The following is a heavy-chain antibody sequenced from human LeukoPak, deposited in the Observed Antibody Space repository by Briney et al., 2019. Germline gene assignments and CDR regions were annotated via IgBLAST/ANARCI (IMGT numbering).Heavy chain of an antibody. CDR3: AKEPNFWSGYFDY. CDR2: IRSKANSYAT. D-gene: IGHD3-3*01. V-gene: IGHV3-73*01. J-gene: IGHJ4*02. CDR1: GFTFSSYW. Sequence: GGSLRLSCAASGFTFSSYWMSWVRQASGKGLEWVGRIRSKANSYATAYAASVKGRFTISRDDSKNTAYLQMNSLKTEDTAVYYCAKEPNFWSGYFDYWGQGTLVTVSS.